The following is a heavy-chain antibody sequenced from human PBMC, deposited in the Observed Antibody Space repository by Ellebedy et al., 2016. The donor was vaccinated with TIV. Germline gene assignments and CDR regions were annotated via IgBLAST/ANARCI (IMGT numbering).Heavy chain of an antibody. V-gene: IGHV3-23*01. D-gene: IGHD3-22*01. CDR2: ISNTGSRT. Sequence: GESLKISCAASGFTFSSYAMSWVRQAPGKGLEWVSTISNTGSRTYYADSVEGRFIISRDNSKKTLYLQMNNLRAEETAVYYCAKGRGGGSDSSAPRYYFDYWGLGTLVTVSS. CDR1: GFTFSSYA. CDR3: AKGRGGGSDSSAPRYYFDY. J-gene: IGHJ4*02.